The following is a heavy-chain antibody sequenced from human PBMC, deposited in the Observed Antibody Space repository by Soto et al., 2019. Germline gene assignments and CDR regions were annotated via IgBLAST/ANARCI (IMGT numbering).Heavy chain of an antibody. Sequence: ASVKVSCKASGYTFTDYFIHWVRQAPGQGFEWMGWINPNSRGTNYAPKFQGRVTMTRDTSNSTAYMELRGLRSDDTAVYYCARGGRHDDSSGYGSLGYWGQGTLVTVSS. D-gene: IGHD3-22*01. CDR3: ARGGRHDDSSGYGSLGY. V-gene: IGHV1-2*02. CDR1: GYTFTDYF. J-gene: IGHJ4*02. CDR2: INPNSRGT.